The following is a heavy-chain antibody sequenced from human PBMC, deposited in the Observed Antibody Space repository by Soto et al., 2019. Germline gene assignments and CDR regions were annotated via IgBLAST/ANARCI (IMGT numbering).Heavy chain of an antibody. Sequence: SETLSLTCAVSGYSLSSGYYWGWVRQSPGKGLEWIGSVHHGGSPLYNPSLKSRVAISIDTSKNQFSLNLSSATAADTGMYYCARLNMDSSGYYTSWGQGTLVTVSS. CDR3: ARLNMDSSGYYTS. V-gene: IGHV4-38-2*01. J-gene: IGHJ5*02. CDR2: VHHGGSP. CDR1: GYSLSSGYY. D-gene: IGHD3-22*01.